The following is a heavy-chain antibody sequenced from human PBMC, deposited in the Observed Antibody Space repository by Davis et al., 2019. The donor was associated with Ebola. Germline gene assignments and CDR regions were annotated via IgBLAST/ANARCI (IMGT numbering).Heavy chain of an antibody. CDR2: ISAYNGNT. Sequence: ASVKVSCKASGYTFTSYGISWLRQAPGQGLAWMGWISAYNGNTNYAQKLQGRVTMTRDTSTSTVYMELSSLRSEDTAVYYCAREYGYSSGWYVDWGQGTLVTVSS. CDR1: GYTFTSYG. CDR3: AREYGYSSGWYVD. V-gene: IGHV1-18*01. J-gene: IGHJ4*02. D-gene: IGHD6-19*01.